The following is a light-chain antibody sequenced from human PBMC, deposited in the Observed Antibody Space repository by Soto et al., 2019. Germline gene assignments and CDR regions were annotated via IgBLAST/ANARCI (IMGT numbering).Light chain of an antibody. CDR3: QQYGSSLYT. V-gene: IGKV3D-20*01. CDR1: QSVSSSY. Sequence: EIVLTQSPATLSLSPGERATLSCGASQSVSSSYLAWYQQKPGLAPRLLIYDASSRATGIPDRFSGSGSGTDSTLTISRLEPEDFAVYYCQQYGSSLYTFGQVTKLEIK. CDR2: DAS. J-gene: IGKJ2*01.